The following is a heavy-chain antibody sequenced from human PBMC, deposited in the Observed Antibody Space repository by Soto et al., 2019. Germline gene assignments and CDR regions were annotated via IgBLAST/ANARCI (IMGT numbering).Heavy chain of an antibody. D-gene: IGHD7-27*01. Sequence: SETLSLTCTVTGGSVSGGSYYWNWVRQPPGKAPEWIGFMYFTGNTDYNPSLKSRVTISVDRSKNHFSLTLTSLTAADTAVYYCARGRRGDAAFESWGQGTLVTVSS. CDR2: MYFTGNT. CDR3: ARGRRGDAAFES. V-gene: IGHV4-61*03. CDR1: GGSVSGGSYY. J-gene: IGHJ4*02.